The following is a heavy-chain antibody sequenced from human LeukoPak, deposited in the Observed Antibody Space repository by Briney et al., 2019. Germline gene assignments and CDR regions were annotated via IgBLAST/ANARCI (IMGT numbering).Heavy chain of an antibody. CDR1: GFTFSSYT. Sequence: GGSLRLSCAASGFTFSSYTMSWVRQAPGKGLEWVSGISGSGGSTYYADSVKGRFTISRDNSKNTLYLQMNSLKAEDTAVYYCAKDRYYDSSGPSDYWGQGTLVTVSS. J-gene: IGHJ4*02. CDR2: ISGSGGST. V-gene: IGHV3-23*01. CDR3: AKDRYYDSSGPSDY. D-gene: IGHD3-22*01.